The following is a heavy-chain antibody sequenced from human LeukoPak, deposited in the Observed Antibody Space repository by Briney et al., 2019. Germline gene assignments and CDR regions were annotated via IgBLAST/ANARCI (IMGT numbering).Heavy chain of an antibody. CDR1: GGSFSGYY. Sequence: SETLSLTCAVYGGSFSGYYWSWIRQPPGKGLEWIGEINHSGSTNYNPSLKSRVTISVDTSKNQFSLKLSSVTAADTAVYYCARDPENNWFDPWGQGTLVTVSS. V-gene: IGHV4-34*01. CDR3: ARDPENNWFDP. J-gene: IGHJ5*02. CDR2: INHSGST.